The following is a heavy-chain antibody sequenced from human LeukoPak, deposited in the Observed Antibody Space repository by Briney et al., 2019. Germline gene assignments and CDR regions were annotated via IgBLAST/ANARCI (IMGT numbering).Heavy chain of an antibody. Sequence: PGGSLRLSCAAYGFDLNTYEMNWVRQAPGKGLEWIADITISGHTKNYAASVKGRFTISRDNAGTSLYLQMNSLRVEDTGVYYCARGDPHADLWGQGTLVTVSS. CDR1: GFDLNTYE. J-gene: IGHJ5*02. CDR3: ARGDPHADL. CDR2: ITISGHTK. V-gene: IGHV3-48*03.